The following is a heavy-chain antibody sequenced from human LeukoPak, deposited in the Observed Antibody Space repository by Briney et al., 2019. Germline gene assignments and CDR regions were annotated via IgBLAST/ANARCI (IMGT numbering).Heavy chain of an antibody. CDR1: GGSVDDYT. Sequence: SETLSLTCSVSGGSVDDYTWTWIRQPPGKGLELIGYIHSTGSSNHKPSLRSRVTMSADTSKNEVSLSLRSVTATNTAVYYCAKVARAAAAGIAHCDYWGQGKLVTVSS. J-gene: IGHJ4*02. CDR2: IHSTGSS. CDR3: AKVARAAAAGIAHCDY. V-gene: IGHV4-4*09. D-gene: IGHD6-13*01.